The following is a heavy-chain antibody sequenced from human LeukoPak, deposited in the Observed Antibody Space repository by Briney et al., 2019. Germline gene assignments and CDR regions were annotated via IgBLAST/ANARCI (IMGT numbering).Heavy chain of an antibody. V-gene: IGHV1-46*03. J-gene: IGHJ3*02. Sequence: ASVKVSCKASVNTFTSSYLHWVRQAPGQGLEWMGIINPSGHSTSYARKFQGRVTMTRDTSTSTVYMELSSLRSEDAAVYYCARNQGPLRGAFDIWGQGTMVTVSS. CDR2: INPSGHST. CDR1: VNTFTSSY. D-gene: IGHD1-14*01. CDR3: ARNQGPLRGAFDI.